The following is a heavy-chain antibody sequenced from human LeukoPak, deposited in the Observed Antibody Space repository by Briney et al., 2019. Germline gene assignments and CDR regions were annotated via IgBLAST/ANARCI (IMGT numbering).Heavy chain of an antibody. CDR3: ARLKIVVVPAAISAFDI. D-gene: IGHD2-2*02. CDR2: IYYSGST. V-gene: IGHV4-59*08. J-gene: IGHJ3*02. Sequence: SETLSLTCTVSGGSISSYNWSWIRQPPGKGLEWIGYIYYSGSTNYNPSLKSRVTISVDTSKDQFSLKLSSVTAADTAVYYCARLKIVVVPAAISAFDIWGQGTMVTVSS. CDR1: GGSISSYN.